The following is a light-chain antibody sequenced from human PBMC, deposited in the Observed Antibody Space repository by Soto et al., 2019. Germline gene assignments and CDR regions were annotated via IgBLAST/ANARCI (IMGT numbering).Light chain of an antibody. V-gene: IGLV2-23*01. CDR2: EGS. Sequence: QSALTQPASVSRSPGQSITISCTGTSSDVGSYKFVSWYQQHPGKAPKLMIYEGSKRPSGVSNRFSGSKSGNTASLTISGLQAEDEADYYCCSYAGDSAWVFGGGTKVTVL. CDR1: SSDVGSYKF. CDR3: CSYAGDSAWV. J-gene: IGLJ3*02.